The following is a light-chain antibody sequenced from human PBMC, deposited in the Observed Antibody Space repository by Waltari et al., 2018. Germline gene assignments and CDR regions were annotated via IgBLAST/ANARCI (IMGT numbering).Light chain of an antibody. Sequence: SVLTQPPSVSAAPGPKVAISCSGSSSTIGNNYVAWYQQLPGRAPKLLIYANYKRPAGVPGRFSGSRSGTSATLGITGLQTGDEAVYYCGTWDTSLSPGEVFGGGTKLTVL. V-gene: IGLV1-51*01. J-gene: IGLJ2*01. CDR1: SSTIGNNY. CDR3: GTWDTSLSPGEV. CDR2: ANY.